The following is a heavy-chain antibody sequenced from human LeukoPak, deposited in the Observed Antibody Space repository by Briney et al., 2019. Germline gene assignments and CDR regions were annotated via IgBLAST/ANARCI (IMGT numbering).Heavy chain of an antibody. CDR3: AKDLWVAAADLDY. J-gene: IGHJ4*02. CDR1: GFTFSSYG. Sequence: GGSLRLSCAASGFTFSSYGMHWVRQAPGKGLEWVAVISYDGSNKYYADSVKGRFTISRDNSKNTLYLQMNSLRAEDTAVYYCAKDLWVAAADLDYWGQGTLVAVSS. CDR2: ISYDGSNK. V-gene: IGHV3-30*18. D-gene: IGHD6-13*01.